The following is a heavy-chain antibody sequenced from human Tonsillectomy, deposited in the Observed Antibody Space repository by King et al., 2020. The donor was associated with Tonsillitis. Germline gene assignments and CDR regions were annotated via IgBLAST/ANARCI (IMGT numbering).Heavy chain of an antibody. Sequence: QLQESGPGLVKPSETLSLTCTVSGGSISNYYWSWVRQPPGKGLEWIGYIYYTGSTNYNPSLKSRVTISVDTSKNHFSLKLTSVTAVDTAVYYCARETSSSWVDAFDIWGQGTMVTVSS. CDR1: GGSISNYY. CDR2: IYYTGST. D-gene: IGHD6-13*01. CDR3: ARETSSSWVDAFDI. V-gene: IGHV4-59*01. J-gene: IGHJ3*02.